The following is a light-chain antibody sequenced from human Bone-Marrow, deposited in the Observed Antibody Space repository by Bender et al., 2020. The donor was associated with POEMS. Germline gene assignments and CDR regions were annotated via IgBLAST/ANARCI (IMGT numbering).Light chain of an antibody. Sequence: QSALTQPASVSGSPGQSITISCTGTSSDVGAYNSVSWYQHHPGKAPKLLIYGVNNRPSGVSNRFSGSKSGNPASLTISGLQAEDEADYFCYTFTTSTTYVFGTGTKVTVL. V-gene: IGLV2-14*03. CDR3: YTFTTSTTYV. CDR2: GVN. J-gene: IGLJ1*01. CDR1: SSDVGAYNS.